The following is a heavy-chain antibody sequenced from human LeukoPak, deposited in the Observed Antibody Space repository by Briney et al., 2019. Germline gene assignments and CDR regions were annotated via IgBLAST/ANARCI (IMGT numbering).Heavy chain of an antibody. Sequence: GGSLRLSCEVTGSLFIYYGMHWVRQAPGKGLAWVAFISYDGSDQFYADSVKGRFTISRDNSKNTLYLQMNSLRAEDTAVYYCAKDLNSGSGSYSWGLFDYWGQGTLVTVSS. V-gene: IGHV3-30*18. J-gene: IGHJ4*02. CDR1: GSLFIYYG. CDR3: AKDLNSGSGSYSWGLFDY. D-gene: IGHD3-10*01. CDR2: ISYDGSDQ.